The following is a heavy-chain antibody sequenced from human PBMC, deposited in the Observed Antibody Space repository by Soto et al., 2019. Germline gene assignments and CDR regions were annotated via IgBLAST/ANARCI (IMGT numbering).Heavy chain of an antibody. D-gene: IGHD2-21*02. CDR3: TRTRGQLLFDAFDI. J-gene: IGHJ3*02. V-gene: IGHV3-48*02. CDR2: ISSSSSTI. CDR1: GFTFSSYS. Sequence: GSLRLSCAASGFTFSSYSMNWVRQAPGKGLEWVSYISSSSSTIYYADSVKGRFTISRDNAKNSLYLQMNSLRDEDTAVYYCTRTRGQLLFDAFDIWGQGTMVTVSS.